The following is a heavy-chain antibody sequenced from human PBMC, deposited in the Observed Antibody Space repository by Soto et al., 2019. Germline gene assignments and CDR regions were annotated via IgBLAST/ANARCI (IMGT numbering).Heavy chain of an antibody. V-gene: IGHV3-7*01. CDR1: GFRFNTNW. Sequence: EVQLVESGGGLVQPGGSLRLSCAASGFRFNTNWMSWVRQAPGKGLEWVANIKHDGSERNHVDSVRGRFTISIDNAKSLRYLHINSLRGEDTAVYYCARELSWSGRDYWGQGTLVIVSP. J-gene: IGHJ4*02. CDR2: IKHDGSER. D-gene: IGHD3-10*01. CDR3: ARELSWSGRDY.